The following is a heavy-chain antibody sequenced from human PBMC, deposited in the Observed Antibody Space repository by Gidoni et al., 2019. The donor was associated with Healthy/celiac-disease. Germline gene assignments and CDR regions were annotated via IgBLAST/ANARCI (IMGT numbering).Heavy chain of an antibody. CDR2: INPNSGGT. CDR1: GYNFTGYY. J-gene: IGHJ4*02. D-gene: IGHD3-3*01. Sequence: QVQLVQSGAEVKKPGASVKGPCQDSGYNFTGYYMHWVRQAPGQGLEWVGWINPNSGGTNYAQKFQGRVTMTRDTSISTAYMELSRLRSDDTAVYYCARDYRFLEWLFTGFDYWGQGTLVTVSS. CDR3: ARDYRFLEWLFTGFDY. V-gene: IGHV1-2*02.